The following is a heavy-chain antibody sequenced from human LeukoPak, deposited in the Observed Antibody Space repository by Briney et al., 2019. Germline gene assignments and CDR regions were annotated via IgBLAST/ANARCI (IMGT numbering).Heavy chain of an antibody. CDR3: AKHWSYCSTTSCFFNYYYYYMDV. V-gene: IGHV3-23*01. Sequence: GGSLRLSCAASGFTFSNYAMNWVRQSPRKGLEWVSGVSGADGTTYYADSVKGRFTISRDNSKSTLYLQMNNLRAEDTAVYYCAKHWSYCSTTSCFFNYYYYYMDVWGKGTTVTVSS. CDR2: VSGADGTT. J-gene: IGHJ6*03. D-gene: IGHD2-2*01. CDR1: GFTFSNYA.